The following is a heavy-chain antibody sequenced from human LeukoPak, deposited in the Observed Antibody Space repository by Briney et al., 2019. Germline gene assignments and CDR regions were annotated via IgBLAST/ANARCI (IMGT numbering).Heavy chain of an antibody. CDR3: ATEDYLYSSGWHRFGY. V-gene: IGHV1-24*01. CDR1: VCTLTELS. Sequence: ASVKVSCKVSVCTLTELSMHWVRQAPGKGLEWMGGFDPEDGETIYAQKFQGRVTMTEDTSTDTAYMELSSLRSEDTAVYYCATEDYLYSSGWHRFGYWGQGTLVTVSS. CDR2: FDPEDGET. D-gene: IGHD6-19*01. J-gene: IGHJ4*02.